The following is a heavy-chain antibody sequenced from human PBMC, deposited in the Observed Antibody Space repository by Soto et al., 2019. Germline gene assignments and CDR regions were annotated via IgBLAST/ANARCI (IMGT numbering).Heavy chain of an antibody. D-gene: IGHD5-18*01. CDR2: IGGYKGNT. V-gene: IGHV1-18*01. CDR3: APHTLDTGMPSGY. CDR1: GYTFTNYG. Sequence: QVQLVQSGAEVREPGASVKVSCKASGYTFTNYGVSWVRQAPGQGLEWMGWIGGYKGNTNYAQKLQGRVTLTTDTSTSTADMELRSLRSADTAVYYCAPHTLDTGMPSGYWGQGTLVTVSS. J-gene: IGHJ4*02.